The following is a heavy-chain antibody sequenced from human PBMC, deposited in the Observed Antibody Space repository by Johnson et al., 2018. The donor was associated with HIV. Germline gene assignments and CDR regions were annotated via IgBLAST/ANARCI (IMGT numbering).Heavy chain of an antibody. Sequence: QEQLVESGGGVVQPGRSLRLSCAASGLNFSDYGMHWVRQAPGKGLEWVAVISFDGSNEYYADSVKGRYTISRDNSKNTQHMQRNSLGADYTAMYYCARLYDSSGYGAFDIWGQGTMVTVSS. J-gene: IGHJ3*02. CDR2: ISFDGSNE. CDR3: ARLYDSSGYGAFDI. D-gene: IGHD3-22*01. CDR1: GLNFSDYG. V-gene: IGHV3-30*04.